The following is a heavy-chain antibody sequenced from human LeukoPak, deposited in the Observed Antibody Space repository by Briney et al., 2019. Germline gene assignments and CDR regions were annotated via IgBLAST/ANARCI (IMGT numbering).Heavy chain of an antibody. CDR2: INHSGST. Sequence: SETLSLTCGVYGESFSGYYWSWIRQPPGKGLEWIGEINHSGSTNYNPSLKSRVTISVDTSKNQFSLNLSSVTAAETAVYFCTRAQSGEFDYWGQGTLVTVSS. J-gene: IGHJ4*02. D-gene: IGHD3-3*01. V-gene: IGHV4-34*01. CDR3: TRAQSGEFDY. CDR1: GESFSGYY.